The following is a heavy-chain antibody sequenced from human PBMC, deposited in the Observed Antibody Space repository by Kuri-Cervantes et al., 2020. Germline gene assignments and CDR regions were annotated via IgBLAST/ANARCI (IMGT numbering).Heavy chain of an antibody. CDR3: ARAGESRFRELLYPRWFDP. CDR1: GFTFSNCG. CDR2: ISSDGINK. J-gene: IGHJ5*02. Sequence: GESLKISCAASGFTFSNCGMHWVRQAPGKGLEWVAIISSDGINKYYVDSVKGRFTISRDNAKNSLYLQMNSLRAEDTAVYYCARAGESRFRELLYPRWFDPWGQGTLVTVSS. D-gene: IGHD3-10*01. V-gene: IGHV3-30*03.